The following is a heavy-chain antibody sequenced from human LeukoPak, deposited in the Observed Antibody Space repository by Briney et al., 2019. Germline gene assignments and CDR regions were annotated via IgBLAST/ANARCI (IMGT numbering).Heavy chain of an antibody. V-gene: IGHV4-38-2*01. CDR2: IYHSGST. CDR3: ARGIAVAGMRYYFDY. CDR1: GYSISSGYY. J-gene: IGHJ4*02. D-gene: IGHD6-19*01. Sequence: PSETLSLTCAVSGYSISSGYYWGWIRQPPGKGLEWIGSIYHSGSTYYNPSLKGRVTISVDTSKNQFSLKLSSVTAADTAVYYCARGIAVAGMRYYFDYRGQGTLVTVSS.